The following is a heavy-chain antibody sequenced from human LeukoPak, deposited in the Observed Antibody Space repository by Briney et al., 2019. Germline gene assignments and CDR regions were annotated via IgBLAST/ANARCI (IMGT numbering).Heavy chain of an antibody. D-gene: IGHD3-3*01. CDR1: GYTFTSYG. CDR3: ARDNLLSEWLCHGFDH. CDR2: ISAYNGNT. Sequence: GASVKVSCKASGYTFTSYGISWVRQAPGQGLEWMGWISAYNGNTNYAQKLQGRVTMTTDTSTSTAYMELRSLRSDDTAVYYCARDNLLSEWLCHGFDHWGQGTLVTVSS. V-gene: IGHV1-18*01. J-gene: IGHJ5*02.